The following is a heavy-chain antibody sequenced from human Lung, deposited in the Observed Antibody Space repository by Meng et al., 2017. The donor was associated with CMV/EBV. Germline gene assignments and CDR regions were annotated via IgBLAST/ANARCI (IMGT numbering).Heavy chain of an antibody. CDR2: IYYSGST. Sequence: SETLSLTCTVSGGSVSSGSYYWSWIRQPPGKGLEWIGYIYYSGSTNYNPSLKSRVTISVDTSKNQFSLKLSSVTAADTAVYYCARGPGLLELPQTWGQGXLVTVSS. D-gene: IGHD3-3*01. V-gene: IGHV4-61*01. CDR3: ARGPGLLELPQT. J-gene: IGHJ5*02. CDR1: GGSVSSGSYY.